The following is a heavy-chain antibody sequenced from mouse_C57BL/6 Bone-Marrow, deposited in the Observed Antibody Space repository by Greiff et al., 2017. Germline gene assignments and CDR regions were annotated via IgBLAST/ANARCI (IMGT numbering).Heavy chain of an antibody. CDR3: ARGARYGNYFYWYFDV. Sequence: EVMLVESEGGLVQPGSSMKLSCTASGFTFSDYYMAWVRQVPEKGLEWVANINYDGSSTYYLDSLKSRFIISIDNAENILYLQLSSLKSEDTATYYCARGARYGNYFYWYFDVWGTGTTVTVSS. J-gene: IGHJ1*03. V-gene: IGHV5-16*01. CDR1: GFTFSDYY. D-gene: IGHD2-1*01. CDR2: INYDGSST.